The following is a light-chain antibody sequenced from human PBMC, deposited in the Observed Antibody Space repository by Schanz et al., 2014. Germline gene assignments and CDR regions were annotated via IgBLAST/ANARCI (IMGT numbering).Light chain of an antibody. V-gene: IGKV1-16*01. CDR2: AAT. J-gene: IGKJ2*01. CDR3: QQYYSTPYT. Sequence: DIQMTQSPSSLSASVGDRVTITCRASQGISTYLAWFQQKPGKAPKLLIYAATSLQGGVPSRFSGSGSGTDFTLTISSLQAEDVAVYYCQQYYSTPYTFGQGTKLEIK. CDR1: QGISTY.